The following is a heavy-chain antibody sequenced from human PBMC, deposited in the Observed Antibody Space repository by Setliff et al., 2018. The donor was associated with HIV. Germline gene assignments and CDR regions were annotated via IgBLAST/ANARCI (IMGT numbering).Heavy chain of an antibody. Sequence: PSETLSLTCSVSGGSISDNKYYWSWIRQPPGKGLEWTGSIYHTGKTYYNSALKNRLTISVDTSKNQFSLELSSVTAADTAVYYCGRQAWDHQSSGYFVDYWGQGTLVTVSS. J-gene: IGHJ4*02. CDR2: IYHTGKT. CDR3: GRQAWDHQSSGYFVDY. V-gene: IGHV4-39*01. D-gene: IGHD6-19*01. CDR1: GGSISDNKYY.